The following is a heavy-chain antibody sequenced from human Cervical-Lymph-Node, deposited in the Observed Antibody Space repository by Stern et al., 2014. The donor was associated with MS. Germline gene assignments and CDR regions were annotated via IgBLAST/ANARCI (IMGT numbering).Heavy chain of an antibody. CDR1: GFPFSTYS. D-gene: IGHD3-3*01. CDR2: ITSNSDYR. V-gene: IGHV3-21*01. Sequence: VQLVQSGGGLVKPGGSLRLSCAASGFPFSTYSMTWVRQAPGKGLKWVSSITSNSDYRHYSDSVKGRFTISRDNAKDSLYLQMNRLRAEDTAVYYCATKRSIFGVSFDYWGQGTLVTVSS. CDR3: ATKRSIFGVSFDY. J-gene: IGHJ4*02.